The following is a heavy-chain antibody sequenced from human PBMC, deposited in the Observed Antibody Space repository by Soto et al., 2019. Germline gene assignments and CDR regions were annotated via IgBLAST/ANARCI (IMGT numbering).Heavy chain of an antibody. CDR1: GGSISSYY. D-gene: IGHD3-3*01. CDR3: ARADDFWSGYYSDV. V-gene: IGHV4-59*01. Sequence: SETLSLTCTVSGGSISSYYWSWIRQPPGKGLEWIGYIYYSGSTNYNPSLQSRITMSVDTSRYQFSLNLRSMTAADTAVYYCARADDFWSGYYSDVWGQGTTVTVSS. CDR2: IYYSGST. J-gene: IGHJ6*02.